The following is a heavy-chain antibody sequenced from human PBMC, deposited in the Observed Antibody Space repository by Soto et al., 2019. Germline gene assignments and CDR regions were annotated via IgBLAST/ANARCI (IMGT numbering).Heavy chain of an antibody. CDR2: IIPIFGTA. J-gene: IGHJ6*02. CDR3: ARDGTELLRYRMDV. D-gene: IGHD3-10*01. CDR1: GGTFSSYA. V-gene: IGHV1-69*06. Sequence: SVKVSCKASGGTFSSYAMSWVRQAPGQGLEWMGGIIPIFGTANYAQKFQGRVTITADKSTSTAYMELSSLRSEDTAVYHCARDGTELLRYRMDVWAQGTTLTASS.